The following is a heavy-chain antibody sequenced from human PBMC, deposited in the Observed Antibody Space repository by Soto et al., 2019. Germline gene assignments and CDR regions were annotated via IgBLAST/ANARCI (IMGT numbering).Heavy chain of an antibody. D-gene: IGHD6-13*01. V-gene: IGHV2-5*02. CDR3: AHNQESAAGRDDAFDI. J-gene: IGHJ3*02. CDR1: GFSLSTSGVG. Sequence: QITLKESGPTLVKPTQTLTLTCTFSGFSLSTSGVGVGWIRQPPGKALEWLALIYWDDDKRYSPSLKSRLTITKDTSKNQVVLTMTNMDPVDTATYYCAHNQESAAGRDDAFDIWGQGTMVTVSS. CDR2: IYWDDDK.